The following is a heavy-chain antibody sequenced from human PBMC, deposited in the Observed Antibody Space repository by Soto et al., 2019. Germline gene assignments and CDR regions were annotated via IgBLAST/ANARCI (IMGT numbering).Heavy chain of an antibody. CDR2: ISYDGSNK. D-gene: IGHD6-13*01. V-gene: IGHV3-30*18. Sequence: GGSLRLSCAASGFTFRSYGVHWVRQAPGKGLEWVAVISYDGSNKYYADSVKGRFTISRDNSKNTLYLQMNSLRAEDTAVYYCAKEFSGIAAAGTSLWGQGTLVTVSS. CDR3: AKEFSGIAAAGTSL. CDR1: GFTFRSYG. J-gene: IGHJ4*02.